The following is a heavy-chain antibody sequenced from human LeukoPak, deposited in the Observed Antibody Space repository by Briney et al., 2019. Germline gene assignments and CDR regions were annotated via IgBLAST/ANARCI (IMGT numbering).Heavy chain of an antibody. CDR3: ATVPTAGYYFDY. J-gene: IGHJ4*02. CDR2: ISGSGDSR. CDR1: GFSLSTNS. V-gene: IGHV3-23*01. Sequence: GSLRLSCAAYGFSLSTNSMSWVRHAPGSGLEWVSGISGSGDSRYYADSVKGRVTISKGISKNTLYLQMNSLRAEDTAVYYCATVPTAGYYFDYWGQGILVSVSS. D-gene: IGHD6-13*01.